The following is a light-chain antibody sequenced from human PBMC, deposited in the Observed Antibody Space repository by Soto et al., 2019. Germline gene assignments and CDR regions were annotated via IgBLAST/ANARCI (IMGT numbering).Light chain of an antibody. Sequence: EIVLTQSPATLSLSPGDRATLSCRASQSVGSYLGWYQQRPGQAPRLLIYAASNRATGIPARFSGSGSGTDFTLTNSSLEPEDFAFYYCQQRIDWPSTFGGGPKVAIK. CDR2: AAS. CDR1: QSVGSY. V-gene: IGKV3-11*01. J-gene: IGKJ4*01. CDR3: QQRIDWPST.